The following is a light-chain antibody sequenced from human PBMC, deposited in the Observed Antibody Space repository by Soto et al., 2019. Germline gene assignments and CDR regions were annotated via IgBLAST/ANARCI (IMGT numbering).Light chain of an antibody. J-gene: IGKJ1*01. CDR1: QSVSSSY. CDR2: GAS. CDR3: QHYNSDAWT. V-gene: IGKV3-20*01. Sequence: EIGLTQSPGTLSLSPGERATLSFRASQSVSSSYLAWYQQKPGQAPRLLIYGASSRATGIPDRFSGSGSGADFTLTIGSLQPEDFGSYYCQHYNSDAWTFGQGTKVDIK.